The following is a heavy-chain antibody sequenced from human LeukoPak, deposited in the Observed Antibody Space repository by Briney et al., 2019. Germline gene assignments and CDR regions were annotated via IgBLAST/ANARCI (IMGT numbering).Heavy chain of an antibody. J-gene: IGHJ4*02. D-gene: IGHD2-21*02. V-gene: IGHV3-23*01. CDR1: GFTFSSYA. Sequence: GGSLRLSCAASGFTFSSYAMSWVRQAPGKGLEWVSAISVSGGTSSYADSVKGRFTISRDNSKNTLYLQMNSLRAEDTAVYYCANSPWYSNYYFDYWGQGTPVTVSS. CDR3: ANSPWYSNYYFDY. CDR2: ISVSGGTS.